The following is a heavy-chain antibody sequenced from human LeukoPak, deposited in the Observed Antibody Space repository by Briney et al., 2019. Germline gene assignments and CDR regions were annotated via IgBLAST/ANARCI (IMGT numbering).Heavy chain of an antibody. CDR1: GYTFTSYD. Sequence: ASVTVSCKASGYTFTSYDINWVRQATGQGLEWMGWMSPNSGNTGYAQKFQGRVTMTRNTSISTAYMELSSLRSEDTAVYYCAREPRISMVRGDYYYMDVWGKGTTVTVSS. CDR3: AREPRISMVRGDYYYMDV. J-gene: IGHJ6*03. CDR2: MSPNSGNT. D-gene: IGHD3-10*01. V-gene: IGHV1-8*01.